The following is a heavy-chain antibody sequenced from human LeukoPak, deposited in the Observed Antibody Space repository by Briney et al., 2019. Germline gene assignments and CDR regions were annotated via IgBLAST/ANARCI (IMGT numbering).Heavy chain of an antibody. D-gene: IGHD3-16*02. CDR3: ARDLSDYVWGSYRWNYFDY. J-gene: IGHJ4*02. V-gene: IGHV3-30-3*01. Sequence: GRSLGLSCAASGFTFSSYAMHWVRQAPGKGLEWVAVISYDGSNKYYADSVKGRFTISRDNSKNTLYLQMNSLRAEDTAVYYCARDLSDYVWGSYRWNYFDYWGQGTLVTVSS. CDR1: GFTFSSYA. CDR2: ISYDGSNK.